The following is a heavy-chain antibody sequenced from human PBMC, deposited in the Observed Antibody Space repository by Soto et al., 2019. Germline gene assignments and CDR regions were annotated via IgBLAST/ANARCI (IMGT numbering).Heavy chain of an antibody. CDR1: GGTFSSYT. CDR3: ARDSSYCSGGSCYGGGWFDP. CDR2: IIPILGIA. J-gene: IGHJ5*02. Sequence: QVQLVQSGAEVKKPGSSVKVSCKASGGTFSSYTISWVRQAPGQGLEWMGRIIPILGIANYAQKFQGRVTITADKYTSTAYMELSSLRSEDTAVYYCARDSSYCSGGSCYGGGWFDPWGQGTLVTVSS. V-gene: IGHV1-69*08. D-gene: IGHD2-15*01.